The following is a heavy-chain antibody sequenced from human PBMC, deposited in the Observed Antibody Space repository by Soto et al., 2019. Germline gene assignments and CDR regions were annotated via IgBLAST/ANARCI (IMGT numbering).Heavy chain of an antibody. J-gene: IGHJ2*01. Sequence: EVQLVESGGGLVQPGRSLRLSCAASGFTFDDYAMHWVRQAPGKGLEWVSGISCNSGSIGYADSVKGRFTISRDNAKNSLYLQMNSLRAEDTALYYCAKDNKDSSVAGAWYFDLWGRGTLVTVSS. V-gene: IGHV3-9*01. CDR3: AKDNKDSSVAGAWYFDL. CDR1: GFTFDDYA. D-gene: IGHD3-22*01. CDR2: ISCNSGSI.